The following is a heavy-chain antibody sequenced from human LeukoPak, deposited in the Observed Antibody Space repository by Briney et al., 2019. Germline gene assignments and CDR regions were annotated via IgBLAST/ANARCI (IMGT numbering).Heavy chain of an antibody. V-gene: IGHV3-9*01. CDR2: ISWNSGSI. J-gene: IGHJ4*02. D-gene: IGHD5-24*01. CDR3: AKDGGRDGYNFANY. CDR1: GFTFDDYA. Sequence: PGRSLRLSYAASGFTFDDYAMHWVRQAPGKGLEWVSGISWNSGSIGYADSVKGRFTISRDNAKNSLYLQMDSLRAEDTALYYCAKDGGRDGYNFANYWGQGTLVTVSS.